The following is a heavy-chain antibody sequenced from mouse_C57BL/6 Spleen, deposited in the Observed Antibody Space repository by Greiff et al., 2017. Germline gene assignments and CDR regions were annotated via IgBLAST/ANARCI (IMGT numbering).Heavy chain of an antibody. V-gene: IGHV3-6*01. J-gene: IGHJ3*01. CDR1: GYSITSGYY. CDR2: ISYDGSN. Sequence: EVKLQESGPGLVKPSQSLSLTCSVTGYSITSGYYWNWIRQFPGNKLEWMGYISYDGSNNYNPSLKNRISITRDPSKNQFFLKLNSVTTEDTATYYCARGGNWDGFADWGQGTLVTVSA. D-gene: IGHD4-1*01. CDR3: ARGGNWDGFAD.